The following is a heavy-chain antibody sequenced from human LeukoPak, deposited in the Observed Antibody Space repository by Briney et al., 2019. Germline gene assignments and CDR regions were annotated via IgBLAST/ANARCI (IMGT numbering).Heavy chain of an antibody. CDR1: GDSVSSNSAA. V-gene: IGHV6-1*01. CDR3: ARGRGWRDSSGYYYYWFDY. D-gene: IGHD3-22*01. Sequence: SQTLSLTCAISGDSVSSNSAAWNWIRQSPSRGLEWLGRTYYRSKWYNDYAVSVKSRITINPDTSKNQFSLQLNSVTPEDTAVYYCARGRGWRDSSGYYYYWFDYWGQGTLVTVPS. CDR2: TYYRSKWYN. J-gene: IGHJ4*02.